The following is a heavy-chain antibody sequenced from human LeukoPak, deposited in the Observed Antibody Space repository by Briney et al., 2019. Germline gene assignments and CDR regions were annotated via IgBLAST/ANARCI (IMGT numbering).Heavy chain of an antibody. CDR3: ARVPIAVAGPAQKRDLKMGTYFDY. V-gene: IGHV1-3*01. CDR2: INAGNGNT. D-gene: IGHD6-19*01. Sequence: GASVKVSCKASGYTFTSYAMHWVRQAPGQRLEWMGWINAGNGNTKYSQKFQGRVTTTRDTSASTAYMELSSLRSEDTAVYYCARVPIAVAGPAQKRDLKMGTYFDYWGQGTLVTVSS. J-gene: IGHJ4*02. CDR1: GYTFTSYA.